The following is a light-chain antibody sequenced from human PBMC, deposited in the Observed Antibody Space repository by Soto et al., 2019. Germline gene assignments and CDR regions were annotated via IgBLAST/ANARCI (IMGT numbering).Light chain of an antibody. CDR1: STEVENYNF. J-gene: IGLJ3*02. CDR2: EDS. Sequence: QSALTQPASVSGSPGQSITIACTGISTEVENYNFVSWYQQHPGKVPKLIIYEDSKRPSGVPDRFSASKSGTSASLAISGLRSEDEADYYCATWDDSLSGGVFGGGTKLTVL. CDR3: ATWDDSLSGGV. V-gene: IGLV2-14*02.